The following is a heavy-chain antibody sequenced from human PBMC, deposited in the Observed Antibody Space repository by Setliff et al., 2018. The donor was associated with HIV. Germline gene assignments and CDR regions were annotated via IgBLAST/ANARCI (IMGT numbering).Heavy chain of an antibody. J-gene: IGHJ4*01. Sequence: GGSLRLSCAASGFTFSSFEMNWVRQAPGKGLEWVSYISSSGSTIYYADSVKGRFSVSRDNAKNSLYLEMNSVRAEDTALYYCARDSHAQLWSHLDYWGHGTLVTVSS. V-gene: IGHV3-48*03. D-gene: IGHD5-18*01. CDR2: ISSSGSTI. CDR1: GFTFSSFE. CDR3: ARDSHAQLWSHLDY.